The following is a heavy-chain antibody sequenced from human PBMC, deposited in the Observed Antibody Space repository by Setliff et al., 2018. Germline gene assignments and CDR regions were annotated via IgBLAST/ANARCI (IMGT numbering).Heavy chain of an antibody. J-gene: IGHJ4*02. CDR3: ATLGHYYDRSGQQNLDY. CDR2: ISSSGNYI. CDR1: GFTFSTYT. Sequence: GESLKISCAASGFTFSTYTMNWVRQAPGKGLEWVSSISSSGNYIYYADSVKGRFTISRDNAKNSLYLQMNSLRAEDTALYYCATLGHYYDRSGQQNLDYWGQGTLVTVSS. V-gene: IGHV3-21*01. D-gene: IGHD3-22*01.